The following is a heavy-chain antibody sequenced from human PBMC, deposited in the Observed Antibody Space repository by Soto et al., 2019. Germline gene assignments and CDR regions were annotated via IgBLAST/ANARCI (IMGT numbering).Heavy chain of an antibody. CDR1: GGSTSPYY. CDR3: ARGRPWELYDY. CDR2: IDYSGGA. Sequence: QVQLQESGPGLVKASETLSLTCTVSGGSTSPYYWSWLRQPPGKGLEWIGFIDYSGGARYNPSLKSRVTMSLDTSENQISLKLSSMTAADTAVYFCARGRPWELYDYWGQGTLVTVS. J-gene: IGHJ4*02. V-gene: IGHV4-59*01. D-gene: IGHD1-7*01.